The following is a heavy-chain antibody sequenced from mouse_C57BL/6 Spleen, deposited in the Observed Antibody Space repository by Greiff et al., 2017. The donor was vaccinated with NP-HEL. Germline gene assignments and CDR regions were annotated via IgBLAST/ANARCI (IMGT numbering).Heavy chain of an antibody. CDR1: GFTFTDYY. CDR2: IRNKANGYTT. CDR3: ARIDSSGYPFAY. D-gene: IGHD3-2*02. J-gene: IGHJ3*01. V-gene: IGHV7-3*01. Sequence: EVKLVESGGGLVQPGGSLSLSCAASGFTFTDYYMSWVRQPPGMALEWLGFIRNKANGYTTEYSASVKGRFTISRDNSQSILYLQMNALRAEDSATYYCARIDSSGYPFAYWGQGTLVTVSA.